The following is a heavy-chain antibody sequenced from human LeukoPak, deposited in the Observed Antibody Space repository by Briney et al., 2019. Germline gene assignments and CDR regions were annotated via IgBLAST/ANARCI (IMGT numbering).Heavy chain of an antibody. Sequence: GASVKVSCKASGYTFTTYDINWVRQATGQGLGWWGWMNPNSGNTGYAQKFQGRVTMTRNTSISTAFMELSGLRSEDTAVYFCARRNTAMVAGLDYWGQGSLVTVSS. CDR3: ARRNTAMVAGLDY. D-gene: IGHD5-18*01. CDR2: MNPNSGNT. CDR1: GYTFTTYD. J-gene: IGHJ4*02. V-gene: IGHV1-8*01.